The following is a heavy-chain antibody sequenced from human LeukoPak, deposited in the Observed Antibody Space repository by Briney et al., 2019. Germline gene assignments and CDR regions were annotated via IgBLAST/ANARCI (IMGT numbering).Heavy chain of an antibody. J-gene: IGHJ4*02. D-gene: IGHD7-27*01. CDR2: IGSPGET. CDR1: GFDFSICA. CDR3: AKDATSGNSNWEYFAY. Sequence: GGSLRLSCAASGFDFSICAMTWVRQAPGKGLEWVASIGSPGETYYADSVKGRFAVSRENSQNTVFLQLTSLTAEDTAIYYCAKDATSGNSNWEYFAYWGQGALVTVSS. V-gene: IGHV3-23*01.